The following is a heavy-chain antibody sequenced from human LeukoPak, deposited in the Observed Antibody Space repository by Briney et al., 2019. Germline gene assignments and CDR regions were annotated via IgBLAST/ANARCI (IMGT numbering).Heavy chain of an antibody. CDR2: ISSSSSTI. D-gene: IGHD2-21*01. J-gene: IGHJ6*04. Sequence: GGSLRLSCAASGFTFSSYSMNWVRQAPGKWLEWVSYISSSSSTIYYADSVKGRFAISRDNAKNSLYLQMNSLRAEDTAVYYCARDPPAYCGGDCAAGMNVWGKGTTVTVSS. CDR3: ARDPPAYCGGDCAAGMNV. CDR1: GFTFSSYS. V-gene: IGHV3-48*01.